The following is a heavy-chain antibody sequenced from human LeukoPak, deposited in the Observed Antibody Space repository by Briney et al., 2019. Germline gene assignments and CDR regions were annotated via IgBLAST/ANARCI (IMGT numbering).Heavy chain of an antibody. J-gene: IGHJ4*02. V-gene: IGHV3-74*01. CDR3: ACYGIAPPY. D-gene: IGHD2-15*01. CDR1: GFTFSSYW. CDR2: IETDGSST. Sequence: GGSLRLSCAASGFTFSSYWMHWVRQAPGKGPEWVSRIETDGSSTRYADSAKGRFTISRDNAKNTLYLQMNTLRAEDTAVYYCACYGIAPPYWGQGTLVTVSS.